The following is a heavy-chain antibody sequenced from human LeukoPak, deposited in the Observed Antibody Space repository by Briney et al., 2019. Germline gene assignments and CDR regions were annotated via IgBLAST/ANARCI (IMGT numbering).Heavy chain of an antibody. Sequence: SETLSLTCTVSGGPISSSSYYWGWLRQPPGKGLEWIGSVYILATTYYNPSLKSRVTVSVDTSKNQFSLKLSSVTAADTAVYYCARDRVSSSWFYDAFDIWGQGTMVTVSS. J-gene: IGHJ3*02. CDR3: ARDRVSSSWFYDAFDI. CDR2: VYILATT. D-gene: IGHD6-13*01. CDR1: GGPISSSSYY. V-gene: IGHV4-39*02.